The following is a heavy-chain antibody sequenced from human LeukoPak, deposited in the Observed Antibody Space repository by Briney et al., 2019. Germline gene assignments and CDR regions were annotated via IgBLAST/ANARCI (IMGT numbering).Heavy chain of an antibody. CDR2: IRYDGSNK. CDR3: ARYDSSGYYYRANWFDP. D-gene: IGHD3-22*01. CDR1: GFTFSSYG. V-gene: IGHV3-30*02. J-gene: IGHJ5*02. Sequence: PGGSLRLSCAASGFTFSSYGMHWVRQAPGKGLEWVAFIRYDGSNKYYADSVKGRFTISRDNSKNTLYLQMNSLRAEDTAVYYCARYDSSGYYYRANWFDPWGQGTLVTVSS.